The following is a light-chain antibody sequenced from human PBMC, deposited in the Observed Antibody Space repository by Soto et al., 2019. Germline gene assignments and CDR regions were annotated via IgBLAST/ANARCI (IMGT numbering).Light chain of an antibody. V-gene: IGKV4-1*01. CDR2: WAT. CDR3: QEYYSPLFN. J-gene: IGKJ3*01. CDR1: QSVLFRSTKKNY. Sequence: DIAVTQSPDSLAVSLGERVTINCRSSQSVLFRSTKKNYLAWYQQKPGQPPKLLINWATTRESGVPDRFSGSGSGTDFTLTISRLQAEDVAVYYCQEYYSPLFNFGSGTKIHIK.